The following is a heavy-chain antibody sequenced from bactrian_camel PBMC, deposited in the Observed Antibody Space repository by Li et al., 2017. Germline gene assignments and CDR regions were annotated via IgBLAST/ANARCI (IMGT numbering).Heavy chain of an antibody. CDR3: AARGPYCYTKLSVRDFTY. D-gene: IGHD2*01. Sequence: DVQLVESGGGSVAAGESLRLSCVASANVYCMGWFRQVPGKGREGVARIATGSGNTYYADSVKGRFTISQDNAKNTVYLQMNSLKPEDTALYYCAARGPYCYTKLSVRDFTYWGQGTQVTVS. CDR1: ANVYC. J-gene: IGHJ6*01. V-gene: IGHV3S40*01. CDR2: IATGSGNT.